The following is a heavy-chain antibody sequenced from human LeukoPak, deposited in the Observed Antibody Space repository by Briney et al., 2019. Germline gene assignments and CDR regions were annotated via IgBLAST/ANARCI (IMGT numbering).Heavy chain of an antibody. CDR1: GGTFSSYA. Sequence: GASVKVSCKASGGTFSSYAISWVRQAPGQGLEWMGWINPNSGGTNYAQKFQGRVTMTRDTSISTVYMELSRLRSDDTAVYYCARVSCSSTSCPRRFWFDPWGQGTLVTVSS. D-gene: IGHD2-2*01. CDR2: INPNSGGT. V-gene: IGHV1-2*02. J-gene: IGHJ5*02. CDR3: ARVSCSSTSCPRRFWFDP.